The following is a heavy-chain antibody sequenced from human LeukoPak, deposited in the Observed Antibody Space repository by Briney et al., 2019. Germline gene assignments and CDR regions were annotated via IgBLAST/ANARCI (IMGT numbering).Heavy chain of an antibody. CDR3: ARDRGGSRSDC. D-gene: IGHD6-13*01. J-gene: IGHJ4*02. CDR2: IYSGGTT. V-gene: IGHV3-66*01. CDR1: GFTISTNY. Sequence: GGSLRLSCAASGFTISTNYMSWVRQAPGKGLEWVSVIYSGGTTYYADSVKGRFTISRDNSKNTLYLQMNSLRAEDTAVYYCARDRGGSRSDCWGQGTLVTVSS.